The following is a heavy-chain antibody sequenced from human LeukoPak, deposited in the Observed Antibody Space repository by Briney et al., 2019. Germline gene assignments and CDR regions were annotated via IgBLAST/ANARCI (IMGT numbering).Heavy chain of an antibody. J-gene: IGHJ4*02. D-gene: IGHD5-18*01. CDR1: GFTFSSYE. V-gene: IGHV3-48*03. CDR3: ARESLDTAMVQDY. Sequence: GGSLRLSCAASGFTFSSYEMNWVRQAPGKGLEWVSYISSSGSTIYYADSVKGRFTISRDNAKNSLYLQMNSLRAEDTAVYYCARESLDTAMVQDYWGQGTLVTVSS. CDR2: ISSSGSTI.